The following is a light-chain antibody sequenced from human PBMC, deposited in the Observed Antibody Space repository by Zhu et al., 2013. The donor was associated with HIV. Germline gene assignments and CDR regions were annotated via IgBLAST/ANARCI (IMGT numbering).Light chain of an antibody. Sequence: DIQMTQSPSSVSASVGDRVTITCRASQGISSWLAWYQQKPGKAPKFLIYAASSLQTGVPSRFSGSGSGTDFTLTITSLQPEDVGNYYCQKXNSAPLTFGRGTKVEIK. CDR2: AAS. CDR1: QGISSW. J-gene: IGKJ4*01. CDR3: QKXNSAPLT. V-gene: IGKV1-12*01.